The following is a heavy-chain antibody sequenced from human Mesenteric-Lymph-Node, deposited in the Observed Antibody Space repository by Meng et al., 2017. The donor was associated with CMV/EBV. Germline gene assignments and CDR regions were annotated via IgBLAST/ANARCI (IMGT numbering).Heavy chain of an antibody. CDR1: GDIFGSKV. J-gene: IGHJ6*02. Sequence: SVKVSCKVSGDIFGSKVITWVRQAPGQGLEWMGAIIPIHGVPDYAPRFRGRVTITADISTSTAYMEVSSLRSEDTAVYYCARDLGSIVVVPAAISGDYYYYGMDVWGQGTTVTVSS. CDR3: ARDLGSIVVVPAAISGDYYYYGMDV. CDR2: IIPIHGVP. D-gene: IGHD2-2*01. V-gene: IGHV1-69*10.